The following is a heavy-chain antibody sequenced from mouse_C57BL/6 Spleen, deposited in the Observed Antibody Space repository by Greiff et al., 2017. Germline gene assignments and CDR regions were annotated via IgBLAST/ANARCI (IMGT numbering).Heavy chain of an antibody. CDR2: INPNNGGT. J-gene: IGHJ3*01. CDR1: GYTFTDYY. CDR3: ARSGTVVATRTAY. Sequence: EVQLQQSGPELVKPGASVKISCKASGYTFTDYYMNWVKQSHGKSLEWIGDINPNNGGTSYNQKFKGKATLTVDKSSSTAYMELRSLTSEDSAVYYCARSGTVVATRTAYWGQGTLVTVSA. D-gene: IGHD1-1*01. V-gene: IGHV1-26*01.